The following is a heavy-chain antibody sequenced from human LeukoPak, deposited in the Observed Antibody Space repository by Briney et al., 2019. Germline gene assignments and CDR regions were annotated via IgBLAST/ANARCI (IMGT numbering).Heavy chain of an antibody. D-gene: IGHD2-2*01. CDR3: ARGPLGYCSSTSCSRQYNWFDP. V-gene: IGHV4-34*01. J-gene: IGHJ5*02. CDR2: INHSGST. CDR1: GGSFSGYY. Sequence: SETLSLTCAVYGGSFSGYYWSWIRQPPGKGLEWIGEINHSGSTNYNPSLKSRVTISVDTSKNEFSLKLSSVTAADTAVYYCARGPLGYCSSTSCSRQYNWFDPWGQGTLVTVSS.